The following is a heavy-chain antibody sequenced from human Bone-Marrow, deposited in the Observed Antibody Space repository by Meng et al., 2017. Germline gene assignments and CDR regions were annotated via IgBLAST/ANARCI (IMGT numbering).Heavy chain of an antibody. J-gene: IGHJ4*02. CDR3: ATGAAAADH. D-gene: IGHD6-13*01. CDR2: IERNSDGGTI. CDR1: GLRFTDAW. V-gene: IGHV3-15*04. Sequence: GESLKISCVASGLRFTDAWMSWVRQAPGKGLEWVGRIERNSDGGTIHYAAPVKGRFTISRDDSRNTLYLQMDSLINEDTAVYFCATGAAAADHWGQGNRVNGAS.